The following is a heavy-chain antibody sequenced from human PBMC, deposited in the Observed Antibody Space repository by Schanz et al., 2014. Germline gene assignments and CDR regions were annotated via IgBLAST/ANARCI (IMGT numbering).Heavy chain of an antibody. D-gene: IGHD3-10*01. Sequence: QVQLVQSGPEVKKPGASVRVSCKASGYSFTDYAIHWVRQAPGQGLEWMGWISPYNGHTEYGKKFQGRFTMTTDTSTTTAYLELRSLTSDDTAVYYCVRDAGWAFGDYHGMDVWGQGTSVTVSS. CDR3: VRDAGWAFGDYHGMDV. CDR1: GYSFTDYA. V-gene: IGHV1-18*01. CDR2: ISPYNGHT. J-gene: IGHJ6*02.